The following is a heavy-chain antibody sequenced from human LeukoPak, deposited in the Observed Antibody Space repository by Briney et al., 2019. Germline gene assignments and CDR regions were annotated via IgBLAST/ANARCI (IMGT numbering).Heavy chain of an antibody. J-gene: IGHJ5*02. V-gene: IGHV4-34*01. D-gene: IGHD3-3*01. CDR1: GGSIRSYY. CDR2: INHSGST. CDR3: ARGRNTIFGVVIIGIDP. Sequence: PSETLSLTCTVSGGSIRSYYWSWLRHPPGKGREWIGEINHSGSTNYNPSLKTRVTISVDTSKNVFPLKLSSVTAADTAVYYCARGRNTIFGVVIIGIDPWGQGTLVTVSS.